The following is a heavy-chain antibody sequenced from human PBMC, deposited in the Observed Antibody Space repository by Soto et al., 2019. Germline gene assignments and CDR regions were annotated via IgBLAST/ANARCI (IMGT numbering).Heavy chain of an antibody. CDR3: ATWHEREHAYDV. CDR2: LYDVDGS. J-gene: IGHJ3*01. CDR1: GLTISGKKY. Sequence: DVQLVESGGGLIQPGESLILSCAAFGLTISGKKYVAWVRQAPGKGLEWVSALYDVDGSFYAVFVKGRFTTSSDSSKTTVYLQMNDLRPDDTAVYYCATWHEREHAYDVWGQGTTVTVSS. V-gene: IGHV3-53*01. D-gene: IGHD1-1*01.